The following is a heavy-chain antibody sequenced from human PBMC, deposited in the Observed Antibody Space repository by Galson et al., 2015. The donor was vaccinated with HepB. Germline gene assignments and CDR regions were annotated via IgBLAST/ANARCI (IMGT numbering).Heavy chain of an antibody. CDR2: IIPIFGTA. V-gene: IGHV1-69*13. J-gene: IGHJ3*02. CDR3: ARDKVDCSSTSCFYDAFDI. CDR1: GGTFSSYA. Sequence: SVKVSCKASGGTFSSYAISWVRQAPGQGLEWMGGIIPIFGTANYAQKFQGRVTITADESTSTAYMELSSLRSEDTAVYYCARDKVDCSSTSCFYDAFDIWGQGTMVTVSS. D-gene: IGHD2-2*01.